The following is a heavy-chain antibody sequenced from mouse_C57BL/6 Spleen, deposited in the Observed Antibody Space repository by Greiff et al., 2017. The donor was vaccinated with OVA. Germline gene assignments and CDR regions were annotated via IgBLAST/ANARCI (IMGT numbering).Heavy chain of an antibody. CDR1: GYTFTDYY. CDR3: ARRGLYYGSSYFDY. D-gene: IGHD1-1*01. Sequence: EVQLQQSGPELVKPGASVKISCKASGYTFTDYYMNWVKQSHGQSLEWIGDINPNNGGTSYNQKFKGKATLTVDKSSSTAYMELRSLTSEDSAVYYWARRGLYYGSSYFDYWGQGTTLTVSS. V-gene: IGHV1-26*01. J-gene: IGHJ2*01. CDR2: INPNNGGT.